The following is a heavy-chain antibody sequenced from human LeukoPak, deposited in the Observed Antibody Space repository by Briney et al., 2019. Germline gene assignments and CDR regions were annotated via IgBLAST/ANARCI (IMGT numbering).Heavy chain of an antibody. V-gene: IGHV1-69*01. Sequence: ASVKVSCKASGGTFSSYAISWVRQAPGQGLEWMGGIIPIFGTANYAQKFQGRVTITADESTSTAYMELSSLRSEDTAVYYCARVSPLHNWFDPWGQGTLVTVPS. J-gene: IGHJ5*02. CDR3: ARVSPLHNWFDP. CDR1: GGTFSSYA. CDR2: IIPIFGTA.